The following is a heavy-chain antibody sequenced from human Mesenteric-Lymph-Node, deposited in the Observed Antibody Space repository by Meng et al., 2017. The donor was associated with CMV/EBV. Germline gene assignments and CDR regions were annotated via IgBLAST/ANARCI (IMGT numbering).Heavy chain of an antibody. CDR3: AKDLATVEGYYYGMDV. J-gene: IGHJ6*02. CDR2: INSDGSST. CDR1: GFTFSSYW. D-gene: IGHD4-11*01. V-gene: IGHV3-74*01. Sequence: GESLKISCAASGFTFSSYWMHWVRQAPGKGLVWVSRINSDGSSTSYADSVKGRFTISRDNAKNTLYLQMNSLRAEDTAVYYCAKDLATVEGYYYGMDVWGQGTTVTVSS.